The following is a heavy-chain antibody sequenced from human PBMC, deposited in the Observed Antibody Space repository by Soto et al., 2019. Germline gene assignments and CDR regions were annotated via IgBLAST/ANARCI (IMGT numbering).Heavy chain of an antibody. V-gene: IGHV3-33*01. CDR1: GFTFSSYG. CDR3: ARDSYDPSLIDYSNNYYYYYYMDV. CDR2: IWYDGSNK. J-gene: IGHJ6*03. Sequence: GGSLRLSCAASGFTFSSYGMHWVRQAPGKGLEWVAVIWYDGSNKYYADSVKGRFTISRDNSKNTLYLQMNSLRAEDTAVYYCARDSYDPSLIDYSNNYYYYYYMDVWGKGTTVTVSS. D-gene: IGHD4-4*01.